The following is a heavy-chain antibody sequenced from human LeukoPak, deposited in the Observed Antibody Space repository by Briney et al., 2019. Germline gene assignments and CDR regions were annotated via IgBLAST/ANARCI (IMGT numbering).Heavy chain of an antibody. CDR1: GGSISSSSYS. CDR2: IYYPGNT. V-gene: IGHV4-39*07. D-gene: IGHD6-19*01. CDR3: ARDSSGWYHWFDP. J-gene: IGHJ5*02. Sequence: SETLSLTCTVSGGSISSSSYSWGWIRQPPGKGLEWIGSIYYPGNTYYNPSLKSRVTISVDTSKNQFSLKLSSVTAADTAVYYCARDSSGWYHWFDPWGQGTLVTVSS.